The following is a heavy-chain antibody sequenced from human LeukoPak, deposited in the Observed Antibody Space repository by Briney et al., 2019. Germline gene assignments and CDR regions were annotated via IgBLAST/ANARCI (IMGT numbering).Heavy chain of an antibody. Sequence: SVKVSCKASGGTFSSYAISWVRQAPGQGLEWMGGIIPIFGTANYAQKFQGRVTITADESTSTAYMELSSLRSEDTAVYYCARDSGTAMARKSIRHFDYWGQGTLVTVSS. D-gene: IGHD5-18*01. CDR3: ARDSGTAMARKSIRHFDY. CDR2: IIPIFGTA. V-gene: IGHV1-69*13. CDR1: GGTFSSYA. J-gene: IGHJ4*02.